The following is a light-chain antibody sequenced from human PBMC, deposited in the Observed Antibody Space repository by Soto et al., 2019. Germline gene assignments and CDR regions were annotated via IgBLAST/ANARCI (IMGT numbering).Light chain of an antibody. Sequence: EIVMTQSPATLSVSPGERATLSCRASQSISSNLAWYQQKPGQAPRLLIYAASTRATGIPATFSGSGSGTEFTLTISSLQSEDFAVYYCQQYNNWPFTFGPVTKVDIK. J-gene: IGKJ3*01. V-gene: IGKV3-15*01. CDR3: QQYNNWPFT. CDR2: AAS. CDR1: QSISSN.